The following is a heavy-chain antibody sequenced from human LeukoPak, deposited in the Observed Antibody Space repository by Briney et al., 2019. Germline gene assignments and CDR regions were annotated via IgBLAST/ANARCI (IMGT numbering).Heavy chain of an antibody. Sequence: SETRSLTCTVSGGSISSTSDYWGWIRQPPGKGLEWIGSIYSSGNPHYNASLKSRVTISVDTSKNQFSLKLSSVTAADTAVYYCARQGITVAVNWFDPWGQGTLVTVSS. CDR2: IYSSGNP. J-gene: IGHJ5*02. CDR1: GGSISSTSDY. D-gene: IGHD6-19*01. CDR3: ARQGITVAVNWFDP. V-gene: IGHV4-39*01.